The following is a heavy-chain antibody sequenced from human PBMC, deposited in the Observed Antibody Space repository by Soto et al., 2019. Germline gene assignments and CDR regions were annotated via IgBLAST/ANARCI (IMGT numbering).Heavy chain of an antibody. V-gene: IGHV4-30-4*01. Sequence: QVQLQESGPGLVKPSQTLSLTCTVSGGSISDTYYSWSWIRQSPDKVLEWIGHIYNGGSPYNNPALNGRVIISVDTSKNQFSLKLNSVSAADTAVYYCTRGPSGDKVDYWGQGTLVTVSS. CDR3: TRGPSGDKVDY. D-gene: IGHD7-27*01. J-gene: IGHJ4*02. CDR2: IYNGGSP. CDR1: GGSISDTYYS.